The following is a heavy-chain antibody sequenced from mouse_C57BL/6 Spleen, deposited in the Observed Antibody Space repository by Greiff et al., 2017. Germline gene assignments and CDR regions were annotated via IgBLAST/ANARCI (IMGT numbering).Heavy chain of an antibody. CDR3: ARRMKYYGSSYGYFDV. V-gene: IGHV1-69*01. J-gene: IGHJ1*03. CDR1: GYTFTSYW. CDR2: IDPSDSYT. D-gene: IGHD1-1*01. Sequence: QVQLQQPGAELVMPGASVQLSCKASGYTFTSYWMHWVKQRPGQGLEWIGEIDPSDSYTNYNQKFKGKSTLTVDKSSSPAYMQLSSLTSEDSAVYYCARRMKYYGSSYGYFDVWGTGTTVTVSS.